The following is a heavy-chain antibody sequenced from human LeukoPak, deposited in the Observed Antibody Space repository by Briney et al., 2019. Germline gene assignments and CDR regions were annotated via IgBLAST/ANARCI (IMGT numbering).Heavy chain of an antibody. D-gene: IGHD5-24*01. CDR3: ATAVEMATITAFDY. V-gene: IGHV1-24*01. J-gene: IGHJ4*02. CDR1: GYTLTELS. Sequence: ASVKVSCKVSGYTLTELSMHWVRQAPGKGLEWMGGFDPEDGETIYAQKFQGRVTMTEDTSTDTAYMELSSLRSGDTAVYYCATAVEMATITAFDYWGQGTLVTVSS. CDR2: FDPEDGET.